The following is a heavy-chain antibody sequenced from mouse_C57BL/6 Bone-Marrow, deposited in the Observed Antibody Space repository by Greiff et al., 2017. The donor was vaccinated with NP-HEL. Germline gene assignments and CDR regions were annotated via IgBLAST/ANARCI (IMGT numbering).Heavy chain of an antibody. J-gene: IGHJ3*01. CDR2: INPSTGGT. CDR1: GYSFTGYY. CDR3: ALFPY. Sequence: VQLQQSGPELVKPGASVKISCKASGYSFTGYYMNWVKQSPEKSLEWIGEINPSTGGTTYNQKFKAKATLTVDKSSSTAYMQLKSLTSEDSAVXYCALFPYWGPKTLVSVSA. V-gene: IGHV1-42*01.